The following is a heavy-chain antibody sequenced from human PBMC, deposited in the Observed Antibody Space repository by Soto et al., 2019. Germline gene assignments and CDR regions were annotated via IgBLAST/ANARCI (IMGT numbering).Heavy chain of an antibody. V-gene: IGHV4-39*01. CDR1: GGSMSSSSYY. D-gene: IGHD3-3*01. J-gene: IGHJ3*02. Sequence: SETLSLTCTVSGGSMSSSSYYWGWIRQPPGKGLEWIGTIYYSGSTYYNPSLKSRVTISVDTSKNQFSLNLSSVTAADTAVYYCARRIFEVAIYAFDIWGQGTMVTVSS. CDR2: IYYSGST. CDR3: ARRIFEVAIYAFDI.